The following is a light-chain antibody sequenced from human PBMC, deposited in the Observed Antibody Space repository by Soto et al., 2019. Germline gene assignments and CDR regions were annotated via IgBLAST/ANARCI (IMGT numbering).Light chain of an antibody. V-gene: IGLV1-44*01. J-gene: IGLJ3*02. CDR2: NNN. CDR3: AAWYDSLNGVV. Sequence: QSVLTQPPSASGTPGQRVTIACSGSSSNIGSTTVKWYQQLPGTAPKLLIYNNNQRPSGVPDRFSGSKSGTSASLAISWLQSEEEADYYCAAWYDSLNGVVFGVGTKLTVL. CDR1: SSNIGSTT.